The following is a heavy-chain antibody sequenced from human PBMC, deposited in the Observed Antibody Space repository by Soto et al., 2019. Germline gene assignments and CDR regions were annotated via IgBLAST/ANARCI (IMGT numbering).Heavy chain of an antibody. D-gene: IGHD3-3*01. J-gene: IGHJ6*02. CDR2: ISAGNGNR. V-gene: IGHV1-3*01. Sequence: ASVKVSCKASGYTFTTYPIHWVRQAPGQRLEWMGWISAGNGNRRFSQKFQGRVTISRDNSKNTLYLQMNSLRAEDTAVYYCARVLEGTTEKYYYYYYGMDVWGQGTTVTVSS. CDR3: ARVLEGTTEKYYYYYYGMDV. CDR1: GYTFTTYP.